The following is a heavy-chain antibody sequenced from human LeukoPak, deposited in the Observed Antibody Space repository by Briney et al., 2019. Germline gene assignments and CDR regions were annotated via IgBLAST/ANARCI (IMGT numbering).Heavy chain of an antibody. J-gene: IGHJ5*02. D-gene: IGHD2-15*01. CDR1: GYTFTNYY. V-gene: IGHV1-46*01. Sequence: ASVNVSCKASGYTFTNYYMHWVRQAPGKGLEWMGLINHTGSSTNYAQKFRGRVTMTRDTSTSTAYMELRSLRSDDTAVYYCARGGLVVVVAATPSTTPGLLHWLDPWGQGTLVSVSS. CDR2: INHTGSST. CDR3: ARGGLVVVVAATPSTTPGLLHWLDP.